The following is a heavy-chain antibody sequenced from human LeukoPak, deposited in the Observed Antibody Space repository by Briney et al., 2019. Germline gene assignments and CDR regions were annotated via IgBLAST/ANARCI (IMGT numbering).Heavy chain of an antibody. V-gene: IGHV4-30-2*05. CDR3: ARDREAFDI. CDR2: IYPRGST. J-gene: IGHJ3*02. Sequence: SQTLSLTCVVSGDSISRGSYSWTWIRQAPGKGLEWIGYIYPRGSTYYNPSLKSRVTMSVDTSKNQFSLKLRSVTAADTAVYYCARDREAFDIWGQGTMVTVSS. CDR1: GDSISRGSYS.